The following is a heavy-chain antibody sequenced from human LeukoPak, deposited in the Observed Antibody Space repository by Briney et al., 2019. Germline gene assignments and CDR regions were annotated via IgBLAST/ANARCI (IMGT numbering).Heavy chain of an antibody. CDR1: QFNFKRFG. CDR2: INGVGT. D-gene: IGHD4-17*01. J-gene: IGHJ3*02. V-gene: IGHV3-23*01. CDR3: AKDPNGDYIGTFDI. Sequence: GGSLRLSCATSQFNFKRFGMTWVRQAPGKGLEWVSSINGVGTQYADSVQGRFAISRDNSKNTLYLQMNSLRAEDTAVYYCAKDPNGDYIGTFDIWDQGTMVTVSS.